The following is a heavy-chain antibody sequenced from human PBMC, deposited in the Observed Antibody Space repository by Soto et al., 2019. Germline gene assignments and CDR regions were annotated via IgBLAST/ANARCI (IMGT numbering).Heavy chain of an antibody. V-gene: IGHV3-33*01. Sequence: GGSLRLSCAASGFTFSSYGMHWVRQAPGKGLEWVAVIWYDGSNKYYADSVKGRFTISRDNSKNTLYLQMNSLRAEDTAVYYCARDWSMNSSGYYYFTYYFDYWGQGTLVTVSS. J-gene: IGHJ4*02. CDR3: ARDWSMNSSGYYYFTYYFDY. CDR1: GFTFSSYG. D-gene: IGHD3-22*01. CDR2: IWYDGSNK.